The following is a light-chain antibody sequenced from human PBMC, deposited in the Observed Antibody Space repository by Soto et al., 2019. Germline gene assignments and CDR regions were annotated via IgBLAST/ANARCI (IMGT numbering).Light chain of an antibody. CDR1: QSVGTS. J-gene: IGKJ1*01. V-gene: IGKV3-20*01. CDR2: GAS. CDR3: QQYGGSPRT. Sequence: EIVLTQSPGTLSLSPGERGTLSFRPSQSVGTSLAWYQQKPGQAPRLLIYGASNRATGIPDRFSGSGSGTDFTLTISKLEPEDFAVYHCQQYGGSPRTFGQGTKVDIK.